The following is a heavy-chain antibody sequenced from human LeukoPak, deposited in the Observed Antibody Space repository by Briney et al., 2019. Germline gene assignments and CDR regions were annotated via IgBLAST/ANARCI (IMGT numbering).Heavy chain of an antibody. D-gene: IGHD3-16*02. CDR2: INHSGST. Sequence: SETLSLTCAVYGGSFSGYYWSWIRQPPGKGLEWIGEINHSGSTNYNPSLKSRVTISVDTSKSQFSLKLSSVPAADTAVYYCARVSSSVSGYYDYVWGSYRPGPTFYFDYWGQGTLVTVSS. V-gene: IGHV4-34*01. CDR1: GGSFSGYY. J-gene: IGHJ4*02. CDR3: ARVSSSVSGYYDYVWGSYRPGPTFYFDY.